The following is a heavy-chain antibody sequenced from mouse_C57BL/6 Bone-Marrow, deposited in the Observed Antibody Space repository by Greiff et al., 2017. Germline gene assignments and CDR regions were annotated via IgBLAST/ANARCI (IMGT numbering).Heavy chain of an antibody. V-gene: IGHV1-64*01. J-gene: IGHJ1*03. Sequence: VQLQQPGAELVKPGASVKLSCKASGYTFTSYWMHWVKQRPGKGLEWIGLIHPNSGSTNYNEKFTSKATLTVDKSSSTAYMQHSSLTSEDSAVYYCAKPYCRKGDWYFDVGGTGTTVTVSS. D-gene: IGHD2-10*01. CDR1: GYTFTSYW. CDR2: IHPNSGST. CDR3: AKPYCRKGDWYFDV.